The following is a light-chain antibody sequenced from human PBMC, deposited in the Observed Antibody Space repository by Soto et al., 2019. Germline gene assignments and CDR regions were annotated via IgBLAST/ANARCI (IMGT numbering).Light chain of an antibody. V-gene: IGKV3-20*01. J-gene: IGKJ4*01. CDR3: HHFDSSPT. Sequence: EIVLTQSPGTLSLSPGERATLSCRASQSFSSSYLAWYQQKPGQAPRLLIYGASNRATGIPDRFGGSGSGTDFTLTISRLEPEDFAVYHCHHFDSSPTFGGGTKVEIK. CDR1: QSFSSSY. CDR2: GAS.